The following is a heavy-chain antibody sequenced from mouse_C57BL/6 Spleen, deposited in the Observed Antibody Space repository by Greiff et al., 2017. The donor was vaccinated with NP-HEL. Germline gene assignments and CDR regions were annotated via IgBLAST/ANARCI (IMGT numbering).Heavy chain of an antibody. V-gene: IGHV1-50*01. J-gene: IGHJ1*03. CDR2: IDPSDSYT. CDR3: ASSRYFDV. Sequence: QVQLKQPGAELVKPGASVKLSCKASGYTFTSYWMQWVKQRPGQGLEWIGEIDPSDSYTNYNQKFKGKATLTVDTSSSTAYMQLSSLTSEDSAVYYCASSRYFDVWGTGTTVTVSS. CDR1: GYTFTSYW.